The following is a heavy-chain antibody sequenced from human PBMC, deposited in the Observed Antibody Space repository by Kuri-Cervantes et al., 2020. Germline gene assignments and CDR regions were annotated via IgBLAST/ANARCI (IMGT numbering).Heavy chain of an antibody. CDR2: RSYDGSNK. D-gene: IGHD2-2*01. V-gene: IGHV3-30-3*01. CDR1: GFTFSSYA. Sequence: GESLKISWAASGFTFSSYAMHWVRQAPGKGLEWVAVRSYDGSNKYYADSVKGRFTISRDNSKNTLYLQMNSLRAEDTAVYYCAREGTDIVVVPAAFAGEGAPLGYWGQGTLVTVSS. CDR3: AREGTDIVVVPAAFAGEGAPLGY. J-gene: IGHJ4*02.